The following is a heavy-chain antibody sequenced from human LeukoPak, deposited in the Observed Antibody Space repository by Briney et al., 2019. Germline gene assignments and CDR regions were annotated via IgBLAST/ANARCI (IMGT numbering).Heavy chain of an antibody. CDR3: ARVRTEEQWLVPYYDAFDI. J-gene: IGHJ3*02. CDR1: GDSISSSSYY. Sequence: NSSETLSLTCTVSGDSISSSSYYWGWVRQPPGKGLEWIGSIYHSGSTYYNPSLKRLVTISVDTSKNQFSLKLSSVTAADTAVYYCARVRTEEQWLVPYYDAFDIWGQGTMVTVSS. V-gene: IGHV4-39*07. D-gene: IGHD6-19*01. CDR2: IYHSGST.